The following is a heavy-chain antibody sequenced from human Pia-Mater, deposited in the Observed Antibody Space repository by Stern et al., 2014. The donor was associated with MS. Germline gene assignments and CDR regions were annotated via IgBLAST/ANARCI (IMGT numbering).Heavy chain of an antibody. D-gene: IGHD5-18*01. CDR3: ARGPLSYGYRWFDP. Sequence: VQLVESGPGLVKPSQTLSITCTVSGGSISSGGYYWSWIRQHPGKGLEWIGYIYYSGSTYYNPSLKSRVTISVDTSKNQFSLKLSSVTAADTAVYYCARGPLSYGYRWFDPWGQGTLVTVSS. CDR2: IYYSGST. V-gene: IGHV4-31*03. CDR1: GGSISSGGYY. J-gene: IGHJ5*02.